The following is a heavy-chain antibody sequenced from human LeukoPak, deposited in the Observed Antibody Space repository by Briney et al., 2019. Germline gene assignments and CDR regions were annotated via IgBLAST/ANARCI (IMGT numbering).Heavy chain of an antibody. J-gene: IGHJ3*02. CDR1: GGSISSSNW. CDR2: IYHSGST. CDR3: ASRVDDSSGYYRGLDAFDI. Sequence: SETLSLTCAVSGGSISSSNWWSWVRQPPGKGLEWIGEIYHSGSTNYNPSLKSRVTISVDKSKNQFSLKLSSVTAADTAVYYCASRVDDSSGYYRGLDAFDIWGQGTMVTVSS. D-gene: IGHD3-22*01. V-gene: IGHV4-4*02.